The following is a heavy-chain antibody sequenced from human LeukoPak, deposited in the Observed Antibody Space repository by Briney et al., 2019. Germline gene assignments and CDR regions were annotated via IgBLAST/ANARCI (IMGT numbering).Heavy chain of an antibody. D-gene: IGHD6-6*01. V-gene: IGHV1-69*05. CDR1: GGTFSSYA. Sequence: SVKVSCKASGGTFSSYAISWVRQAPGQGLEWMGRIISIFGTANYAQKFQGRVTITTDESTSTAYMELSSLRSEETAVYYCARADVAARQVYWYFDLWGRGTLVTVSS. CDR3: ARADVAARQVYWYFDL. J-gene: IGHJ2*01. CDR2: IISIFGTA.